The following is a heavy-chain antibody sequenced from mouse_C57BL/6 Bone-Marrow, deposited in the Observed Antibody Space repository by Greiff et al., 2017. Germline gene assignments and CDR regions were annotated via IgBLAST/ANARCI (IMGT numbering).Heavy chain of an antibody. Sequence: QVQLQQPGAELVKPGASVKLSCKASGYTFTSYWMHWVKQRPGRGLEWIGRIDPNSGGTKYNEKFKSKATLTVDKPSSTAYMQLSILTSEDSAVYYCATYYSNFYYYAMDYWGQGTSVTVSS. V-gene: IGHV1-72*01. CDR2: IDPNSGGT. D-gene: IGHD2-5*01. J-gene: IGHJ4*01. CDR3: ATYYSNFYYYAMDY. CDR1: GYTFTSYW.